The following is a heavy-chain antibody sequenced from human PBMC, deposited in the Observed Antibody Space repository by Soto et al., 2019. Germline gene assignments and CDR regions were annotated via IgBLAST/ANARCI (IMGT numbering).Heavy chain of an antibody. CDR3: ARGEQPAAFEI. CDR1: GGTFSSYA. J-gene: IGHJ3*02. Sequence: ASVKVSCKASGGTFSSYAISWVRQAPGQGLEWMGGIIPVFGTANYAQKFQGRVTITADESTSTAYMELSSLRSEDTAVYYCARGEQPAAFEIWGQGTMVTVSS. D-gene: IGHD6-13*01. CDR2: IIPVFGTA. V-gene: IGHV1-69*13.